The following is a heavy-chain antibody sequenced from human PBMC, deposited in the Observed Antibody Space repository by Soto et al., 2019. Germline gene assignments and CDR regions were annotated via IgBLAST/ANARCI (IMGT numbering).Heavy chain of an antibody. Sequence: SVKVSCKASGGTFSSYAISWVRQAPGQGLEWMGGIIPIFGTANYAQKFQGRVTITADESTSTAYMELSSLRSEDTAVYYCAKAMIFADYHYGMDVWGQGTTVTVSS. CDR1: GGTFSSYA. CDR2: IIPIFGTA. D-gene: IGHD3-22*01. V-gene: IGHV1-69*13. CDR3: AKAMIFADYHYGMDV. J-gene: IGHJ6*02.